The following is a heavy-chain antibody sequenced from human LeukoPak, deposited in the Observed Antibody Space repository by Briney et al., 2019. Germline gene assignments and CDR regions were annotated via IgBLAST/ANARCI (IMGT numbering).Heavy chain of an antibody. D-gene: IGHD3-10*01. V-gene: IGHV4-4*07. J-gene: IGHJ5*02. Sequence: GSLRLSCTASGFAFTNAWMTWVRQAPGKGLEWVGRIYTSGSTNYNPSLKSRVTMSVDTSKNQFSLELSSVTAADTAVYYCARGLLWPNCFDPWGQGTLVTVSS. CDR2: IYTSGST. CDR1: GFAFTNAW. CDR3: ARGLLWPNCFDP.